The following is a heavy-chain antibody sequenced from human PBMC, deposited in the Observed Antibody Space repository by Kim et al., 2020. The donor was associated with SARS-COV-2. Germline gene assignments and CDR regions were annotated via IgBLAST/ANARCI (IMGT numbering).Heavy chain of an antibody. Sequence: GGSHTHTGSVKGRFTSSQDNSKNSLYLQMKSLRTEGTALYYCARGGGIPYWGQGTLVTVSS. D-gene: IGHD2-21*01. CDR2: GGSH. V-gene: IGHV3-43*01. J-gene: IGHJ4*02. CDR3: ARGGGIPY.